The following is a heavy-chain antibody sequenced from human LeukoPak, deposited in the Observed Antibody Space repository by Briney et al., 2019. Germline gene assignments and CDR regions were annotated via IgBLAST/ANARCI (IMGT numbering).Heavy chain of an antibody. Sequence: PSETLSLTCTVSGGSISSGGYSWSWIRQPPGKGLEWIGYIYHSGSTYYNPSLKSRVTISVDTSKNQFSLKLSSVTAADTAVYYCARGQYDFWSGYFSGRQVRFDYWGQGTLVTVSS. J-gene: IGHJ4*02. CDR2: IYHSGST. V-gene: IGHV4-30-2*01. D-gene: IGHD3-3*01. CDR3: ARGQYDFWSGYFSGRQVRFDY. CDR1: GGSISSGGYS.